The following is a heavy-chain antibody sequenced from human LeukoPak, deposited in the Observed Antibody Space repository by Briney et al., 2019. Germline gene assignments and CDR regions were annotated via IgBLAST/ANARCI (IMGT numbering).Heavy chain of an antibody. J-gene: IGHJ3*02. Sequence: SEXLSLTCTVSGGSISSYYWSWLRQPPGKGLEGIGYIYYSGSTNYNPSLKSRVTISVDTSKNQFSLKLSSVTAADTAVYYCARVGYGSGSPRRAFDIWGQGTMVTVSS. CDR2: IYYSGST. V-gene: IGHV4-59*01. CDR3: ARVGYGSGSPRRAFDI. CDR1: GGSISSYY. D-gene: IGHD6-19*01.